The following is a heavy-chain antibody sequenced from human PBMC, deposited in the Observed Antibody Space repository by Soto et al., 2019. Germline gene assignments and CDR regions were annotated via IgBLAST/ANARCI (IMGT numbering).Heavy chain of an antibody. Sequence: GGSLRLSCAASGFTFSSYGMHWVRQAPGKGLEWVAVIWYDGSNKYYADSVKGRFTISRDNSKNTLYLQMNSLRAEDTAVYYCARDEMAMVRSIDYWGQGTLVTVSS. V-gene: IGHV3-33*01. CDR3: ARDEMAMVRSIDY. CDR1: GFTFSSYG. D-gene: IGHD3-10*01. CDR2: IWYDGSNK. J-gene: IGHJ4*02.